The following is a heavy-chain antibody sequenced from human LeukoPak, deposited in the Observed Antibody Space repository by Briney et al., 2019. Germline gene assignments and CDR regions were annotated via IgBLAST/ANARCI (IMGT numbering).Heavy chain of an antibody. CDR1: GFTFSSYS. J-gene: IGHJ3*02. V-gene: IGHV3-21*01. D-gene: IGHD2-8*02. CDR3: ARGSGAPDAFDI. CDR2: ISSSSSYI. Sequence: GGSLRLSCAASGFTFSSYSMNWVRQAPGKGLEWVSSISSSSSYIYYADSVKGRFSISRDNAKNSLYLQMNSLRAEDTAVYYCARGSGAPDAFDIWGQGTMVTVSS.